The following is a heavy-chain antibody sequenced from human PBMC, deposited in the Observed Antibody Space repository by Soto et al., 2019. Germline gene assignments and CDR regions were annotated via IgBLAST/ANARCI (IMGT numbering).Heavy chain of an antibody. V-gene: IGHV3-23*01. CDR3: AKGGVAGYWPYYYGMDV. CDR1: GFTFSSYA. CDR2: ISGTGSST. Sequence: GGSLRLSCAASGFTFSSYAMSWVRQAPGKGLEWVSAISGTGSSTYYADSVKGRFTISRDNSKNTVLLQLNSLRAEDTAVYYCAKGGVAGYWPYYYGMDVWGQGTTVTVSS. J-gene: IGHJ6*02. D-gene: IGHD6-19*01.